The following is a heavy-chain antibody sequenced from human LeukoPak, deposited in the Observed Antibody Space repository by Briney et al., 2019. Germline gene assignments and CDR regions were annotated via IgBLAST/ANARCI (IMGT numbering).Heavy chain of an antibody. J-gene: IGHJ5*02. CDR2: IYYSGST. CDR3: ARDSYYYDSSGPFDP. V-gene: IGHV4-59*01. Sequence: SETLSLTCTVSGGSISSYYWSWIRQPPGKGLEWIGYIYYSGSTNYNPSLKSRVTISVDTSKNQFSLKLSSVTAADTAVYYCARDSYYYDSSGPFDPWGQGTLVTVSS. D-gene: IGHD3-22*01. CDR1: GGSISSYY.